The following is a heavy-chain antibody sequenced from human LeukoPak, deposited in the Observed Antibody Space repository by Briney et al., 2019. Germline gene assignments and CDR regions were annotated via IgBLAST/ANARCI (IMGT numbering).Heavy chain of an antibody. CDR1: GFTFSSYA. D-gene: IGHD6-19*01. J-gene: IGHJ4*02. Sequence: PGGSLRLSCAASGFTFSSYAMHWVRQAPGKGLEWVAVISYDGSNKYYADSVKGRFTISRDNSKNTLYLQMNSLRAEDTAVYYCARVGVRYSSGGTFDYWGQGTLVTVSS. V-gene: IGHV3-30-3*01. CDR3: ARVGVRYSSGGTFDY. CDR2: ISYDGSNK.